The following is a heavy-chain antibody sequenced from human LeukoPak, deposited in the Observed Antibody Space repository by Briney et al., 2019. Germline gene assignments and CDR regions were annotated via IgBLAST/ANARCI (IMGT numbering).Heavy chain of an antibody. D-gene: IGHD6-19*01. CDR2: INLNSGAT. V-gene: IGHV1-2*02. CDR3: ARDLSVAVAGDY. J-gene: IGHJ4*02. Sequence: GTSVQVSCKASGYTFSGYYMHWVRQAPGQGLEWMGWINLNSGATSYAQKFQGRVTMTRGTSVTTAYMELSGLTSDDTAVYYCARDLSVAVAGDYWGQGTLVAVSS. CDR1: GYTFSGYY.